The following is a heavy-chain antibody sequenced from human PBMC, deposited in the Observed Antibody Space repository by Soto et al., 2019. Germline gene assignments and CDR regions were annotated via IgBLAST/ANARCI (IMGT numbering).Heavy chain of an antibody. Sequence: GSLRLSCAASGFIFSNFAMNWVRQAPGKGLEWVSSITSVGGSTYYADSVKGRFTISRDNSKNTLYLQMNSLKAEDTAVYYCSTDGTNYGSFDYWGQGALVTVSS. CDR1: GFIFSNFA. D-gene: IGHD1-1*01. CDR3: STDGTNYGSFDY. J-gene: IGHJ4*02. CDR2: ITSVGGST. V-gene: IGHV3-23*01.